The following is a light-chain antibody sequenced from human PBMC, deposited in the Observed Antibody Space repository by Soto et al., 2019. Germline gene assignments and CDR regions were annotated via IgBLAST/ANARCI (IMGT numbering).Light chain of an antibody. CDR2: KAS. CDR3: QQYNSFWT. Sequence: DIQMTQSPCTMTASAGDRVTITSRPRHSVSSWLAWLQQKPAKAPKLLIYKASSLESGVPSRFSGSGSGTEFTLTISSLQPDDFATYYCQQYNSFWTFGQGTKVDIK. V-gene: IGKV1-5*03. CDR1: HSVSSW. J-gene: IGKJ1*01.